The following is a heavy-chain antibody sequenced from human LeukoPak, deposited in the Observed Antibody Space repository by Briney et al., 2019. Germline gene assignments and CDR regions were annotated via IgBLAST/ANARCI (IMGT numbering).Heavy chain of an antibody. J-gene: IGHJ5*02. D-gene: IGHD1-26*01. V-gene: IGHV3-21*04. CDR2: ISSSSSYI. CDR1: GFTFSSYS. CDR3: ARALGELGFEGGFDP. Sequence: GGSLRLSCAASGFTFSSYSMNWVRQAPGKGLEWVSSISSSSSYIYYADSVKGRFTISRDNAKNSLYLQMNSLRSEGTAVYYCARALGELGFEGGFDPWGQGTLVTVSS.